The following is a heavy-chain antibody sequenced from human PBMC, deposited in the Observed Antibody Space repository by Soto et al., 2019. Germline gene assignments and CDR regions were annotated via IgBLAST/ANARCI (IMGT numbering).Heavy chain of an antibody. Sequence: GAPVEVASTATGYTVTSYGISWVRQAPGQGLEWMGWISAYNGNTNYAQKLQGRVTMTTDTSTSTAYMELRSLRSDDTAVYYCARWPLRGSGSDWYYFDYWGQGTLVTVS. CDR3: ARWPLRGSGSDWYYFDY. CDR2: ISAYNGNT. CDR1: GYTVTSYG. J-gene: IGHJ4*02. V-gene: IGHV1-18*04. D-gene: IGHD3-10*01.